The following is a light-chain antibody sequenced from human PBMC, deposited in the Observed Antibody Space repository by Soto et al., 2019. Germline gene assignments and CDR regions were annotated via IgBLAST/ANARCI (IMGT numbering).Light chain of an antibody. J-gene: IGKJ1*01. CDR2: KTS. Sequence: DMPMTQSPSTLSASGGDRVTITCRASQSSSIWLAWYQQKPGKAPNLLIYKTSSLESGVPSRFSGSGSGTEFTLTISSLQPDDFATYYCQHYNDYPSTFGQGTKVEIK. CDR3: QHYNDYPST. V-gene: IGKV1-5*03. CDR1: QSSSIW.